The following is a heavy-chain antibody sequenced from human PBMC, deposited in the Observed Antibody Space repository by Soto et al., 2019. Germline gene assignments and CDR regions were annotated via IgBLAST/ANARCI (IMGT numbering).Heavy chain of an antibody. J-gene: IGHJ6*02. CDR3: ARDRYYYDSSGYWPYYYGMDV. D-gene: IGHD3-22*01. Sequence: ASVKVSCKASGVTFSSYAISWVRQAPGQGLEWMGGIIPIFGTANYAQKFQGRVTITADESTSTAYMELSSLRSEDTAVYYCARDRYYYDSSGYWPYYYGMDVWGQGTTVTVSS. CDR2: IIPIFGTA. CDR1: GVTFSSYA. V-gene: IGHV1-69*13.